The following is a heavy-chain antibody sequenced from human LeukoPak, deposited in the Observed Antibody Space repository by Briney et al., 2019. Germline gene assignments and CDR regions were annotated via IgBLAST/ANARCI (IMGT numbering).Heavy chain of an antibody. J-gene: IGHJ4*02. D-gene: IGHD3-22*01. CDR3: AKGFYDSSGYPEVGVDY. CDR1: GFTFSSYA. V-gene: IGHV3-23*01. Sequence: GASLRLSCAASGFTFSSYAMSWVRQAPGKGLEWVSAISGSGGSTYYADSVKGRFTISRDNSKNTLYPQMNSLRAEDTAVYYCAKGFYDSSGYPEVGVDYWGQGTLVTVSS. CDR2: ISGSGGST.